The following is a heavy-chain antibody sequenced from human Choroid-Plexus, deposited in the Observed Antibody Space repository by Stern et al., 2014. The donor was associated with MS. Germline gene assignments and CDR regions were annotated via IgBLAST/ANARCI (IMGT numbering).Heavy chain of an antibody. CDR1: GGSISSGGYY. Sequence: VHLVESGPGLVKPSQTMSLTCTVSGGSISSGGYYWSWIRQHPGKGLEWIGYIYYSGSTYYNPSLKSRVSISVDTSKNQFSLKLSSVTAADTAVYYCARGTPDYYDSSGYYTYWGQGTLVTVSS. D-gene: IGHD3-22*01. V-gene: IGHV4-31*03. J-gene: IGHJ4*02. CDR2: IYYSGST. CDR3: ARGTPDYYDSSGYYTY.